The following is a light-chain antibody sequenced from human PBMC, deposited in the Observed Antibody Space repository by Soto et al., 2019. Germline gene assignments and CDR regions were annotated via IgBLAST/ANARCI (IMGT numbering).Light chain of an antibody. J-gene: IGKJ5*01. CDR3: QQRSNWPPAIT. CDR1: PSVSSY. Sequence: EIVLTQSPATLSLSPGERATLSCRASPSVSSYLAWYQQKPGQAPRLLIYDASNRATGIPARFSGSGSGTDFTLTISSLEPEDFAVYYCQQRSNWPPAITFGQGTRLEIK. CDR2: DAS. V-gene: IGKV3-11*01.